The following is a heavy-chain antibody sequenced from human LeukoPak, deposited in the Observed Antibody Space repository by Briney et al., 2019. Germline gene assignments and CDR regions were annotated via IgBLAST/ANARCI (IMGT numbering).Heavy chain of an antibody. D-gene: IGHD6-19*01. V-gene: IGHV4-59*01. J-gene: IGHJ4*02. Sequence: SETLSLTCTVSSGSITGYYWSWIRQPPGKGLEWIGYVYATGTTNYNPSLKTRATITIDTSKNQLSLTLTSVTAADTAVYYCARVGSGGAWFDFWGQGTLVSVSS. CDR2: VYATGTT. CDR1: SGSITGYY. CDR3: ARVGSGGAWFDF.